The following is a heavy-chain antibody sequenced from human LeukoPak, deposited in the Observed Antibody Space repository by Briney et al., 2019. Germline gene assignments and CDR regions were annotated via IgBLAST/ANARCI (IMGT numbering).Heavy chain of an antibody. D-gene: IGHD4-17*01. CDR1: GFTFSSYE. Sequence: PGGSLRLSCAASGFTFSSYEMNWVRQAPGKGLEWVSYISSSGSTIYYADSVKGRFTISRDNAKNSLYLQMNSLRAEDTAVYYCARDYTTVTYDYWGQGTLVTVSS. V-gene: IGHV3-48*03. J-gene: IGHJ4*02. CDR3: ARDYTTVTYDY. CDR2: ISSSGSTI.